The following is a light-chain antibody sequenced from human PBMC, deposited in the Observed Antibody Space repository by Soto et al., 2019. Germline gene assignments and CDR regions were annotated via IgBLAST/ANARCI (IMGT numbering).Light chain of an antibody. CDR1: QNILSN. CDR2: GAS. Sequence: EIVMTQSPATLSVSPGERATLSCRASQNILSNLAWYQQKPGQAPRLLIYGASTRATGIPARFSGSGSGTEFTLTISSLQSEDFATYYCQQYDNYPLTFGGGTKVDIK. V-gene: IGKV3-15*01. CDR3: QQYDNYPLT. J-gene: IGKJ4*01.